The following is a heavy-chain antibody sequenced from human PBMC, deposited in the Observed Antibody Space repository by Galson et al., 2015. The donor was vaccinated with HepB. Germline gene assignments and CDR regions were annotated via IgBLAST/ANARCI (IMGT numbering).Heavy chain of an antibody. D-gene: IGHD6-19*01. CDR3: ASDGGVAVAGELDAFDI. J-gene: IGHJ3*02. Sequence: SLRLTCAASGFTFSSYSMNWVRQAPGKGLEWVSYISSSSSTIYYADSVKGRFTISRDNAKNSLYLQMNSLRAEDTAVYYCASDGGVAVAGELDAFDIWGQGTMVTVSS. V-gene: IGHV3-48*01. CDR2: ISSSSSTI. CDR1: GFTFSSYS.